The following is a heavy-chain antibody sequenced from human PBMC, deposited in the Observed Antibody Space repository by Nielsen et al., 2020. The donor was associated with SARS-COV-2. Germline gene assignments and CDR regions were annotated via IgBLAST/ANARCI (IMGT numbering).Heavy chain of an antibody. V-gene: IGHV4-34*09. CDR1: GFTFSGYY. J-gene: IGHJ4*02. CDR3: ARDYYDSSGYCPLGY. CDR2: INHSGST. Sequence: LSCAASGFTFSGYYWSWIRQPPGKGLEWIGEINHSGSTNYNPSLKSRVTISVDTSKNQFSLKLSSVTAADTAVYYCARDYYDSSGYCPLGYWGQGTLVTVSS. D-gene: IGHD3-22*01.